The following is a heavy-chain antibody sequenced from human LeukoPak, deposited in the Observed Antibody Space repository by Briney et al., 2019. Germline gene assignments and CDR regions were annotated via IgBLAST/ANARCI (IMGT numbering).Heavy chain of an antibody. D-gene: IGHD3-10*01. V-gene: IGHV3-23*01. CDR1: GFTFSTYA. Sequence: GGSLRLSCAASGFTFSTYAMSWVRQAPGKGLEWVSGIRGSGGATYYADSVKGRFTISRDNSKKTLYLQMNSLRAEDTAVYYCAKDDLGFGKLGYWGQGTLVTVSS. J-gene: IGHJ4*02. CDR2: IRGSGGAT. CDR3: AKDDLGFGKLGY.